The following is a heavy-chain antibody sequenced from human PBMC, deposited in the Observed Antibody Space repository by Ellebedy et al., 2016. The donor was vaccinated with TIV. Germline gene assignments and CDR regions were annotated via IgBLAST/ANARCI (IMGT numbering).Heavy chain of an antibody. CDR3: ARHERSRYCSSTSCASHFDY. CDR2: INYSGST. CDR1: GGSISSTTYY. V-gene: IGHV4-39*01. D-gene: IGHD2-2*01. J-gene: IGHJ4*02. Sequence: MPSETLSLTCSVSGGSISSTTYYWGWVRQPPGKGLEWIGSINYSGSTYYNPSLKSQVTIFVDTAKNQFSLKVRSVTAADTAVYYCARHERSRYCSSTSCASHFDYWGQGTLVTVSS.